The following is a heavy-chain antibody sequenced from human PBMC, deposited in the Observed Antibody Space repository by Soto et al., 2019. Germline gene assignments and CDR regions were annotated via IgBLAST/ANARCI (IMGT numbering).Heavy chain of an antibody. CDR1: GFTFSGYC. J-gene: IGHJ4*02. V-gene: IGHV3-21*01. D-gene: IGHD2-2*01. CDR3: ARGESSAAHDY. CDR2: ISSSSSYI. Sequence: PGGSLRLSCAASGFTFSGYCMNWVRQAPGKGLEWVSSISSSSSYIYYADSVKGRFTISRDNAKNSLYLQMNSLRAEDTAVYYCARGESSAAHDYWGQGTLVTVSS.